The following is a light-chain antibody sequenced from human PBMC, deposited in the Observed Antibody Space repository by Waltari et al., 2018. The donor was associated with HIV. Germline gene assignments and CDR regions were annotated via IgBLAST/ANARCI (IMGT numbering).Light chain of an antibody. CDR3: QQTKTFPLD. CDR2: AAS. J-gene: IGKJ2*01. Sequence: DIQMTQSPSSESASLGDRVTITGRANRNSSSWVAWYQQKPWKAPTLFIYAASSLHSGVPPRFSGSGSGTDFTLTISSLQSEDSATYYCQQTKTFPLDFGQGTTLEI. V-gene: IGKV1-12*01. CDR1: RNSSSW.